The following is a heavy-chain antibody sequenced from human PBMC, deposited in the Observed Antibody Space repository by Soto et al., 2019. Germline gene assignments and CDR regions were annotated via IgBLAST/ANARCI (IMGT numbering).Heavy chain of an antibody. V-gene: IGHV1-18*01. CDR3: ARGRYGDY. J-gene: IGHJ4*02. CDR2: ISAHNGNT. Sequence: QVHLVQSGAEVKNPGASVKVSCKGSGYDFTTYGITWVRQAPGQGLEWMAWISAHNGNTNYAPNLQGRVTVTRDTSASTAYIALRSLRSDDTAVYYCARGRYGDYWGQGALVTDCS. CDR1: GYDFTTYG. D-gene: IGHD1-1*01.